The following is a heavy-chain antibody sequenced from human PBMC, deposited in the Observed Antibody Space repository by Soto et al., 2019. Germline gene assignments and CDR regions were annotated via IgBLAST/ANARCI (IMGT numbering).Heavy chain of an antibody. CDR3: AGARSDFWSGSSAGSPFDP. CDR2: IYYSGST. CDR1: GGSVSSGSYY. Sequence: QVQLQESGPGLVKPSETLSLTCTASGGSVSSGSYYWSWIRQPPGKGLEWIGYIYYSGSTNYNPSLKSRVTISVDTSKNQCSLKLSSVTAADTAVYYCAGARSDFWSGSSAGSPFDPWGQGTLVTVSS. D-gene: IGHD3-3*01. V-gene: IGHV4-61*01. J-gene: IGHJ5*02.